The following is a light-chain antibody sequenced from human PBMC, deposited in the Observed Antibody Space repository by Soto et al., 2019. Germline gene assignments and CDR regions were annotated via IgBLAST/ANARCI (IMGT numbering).Light chain of an antibody. CDR2: DDN. CDR1: NIGSKS. Sequence: SYELTQPPTVSVAPGQTASITCGGNNIGSKSVHWYQQKPGLAPILVVYDDNDRPSGIPERFSGSNSGNTATLTISRVEAGDEADYYCQVWDSTNDHHVFGGGTKLTVL. J-gene: IGLJ2*01. V-gene: IGLV3-21*02. CDR3: QVWDSTNDHHV.